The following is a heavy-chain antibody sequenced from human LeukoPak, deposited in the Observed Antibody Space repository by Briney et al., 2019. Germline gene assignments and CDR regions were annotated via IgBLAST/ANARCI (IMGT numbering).Heavy chain of an antibody. D-gene: IGHD1-14*01. CDR1: GGSFSGYY. V-gene: IGHV4-34*01. J-gene: IGHJ4*02. Sequence: SETLSLTCAVYGGSFSGYYWSWIRQPPGKGLEWIGEINHSGSINYNPSLKSRHTISVDTSKHQFSLKLSSVTAADTAVYYCASLGIKGFDYWGQGTLVTVSS. CDR2: INHSGSI. CDR3: ASLGIKGFDY.